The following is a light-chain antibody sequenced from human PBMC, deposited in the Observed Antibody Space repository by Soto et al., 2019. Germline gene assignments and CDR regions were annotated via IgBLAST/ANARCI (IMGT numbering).Light chain of an antibody. J-gene: IGKJ5*01. CDR2: DAS. Sequence: DLQMTQSPSSLSASVGNRVTITCRASQSISTYLNWYQKKSGKAPNLLIYDASRLQSGVPSRFSGSGGGTDFTLSISSVQPEDFATYFCQQSYMDPITFGQGTQLEI. V-gene: IGKV1-39*01. CDR1: QSISTY. CDR3: QQSYMDPIT.